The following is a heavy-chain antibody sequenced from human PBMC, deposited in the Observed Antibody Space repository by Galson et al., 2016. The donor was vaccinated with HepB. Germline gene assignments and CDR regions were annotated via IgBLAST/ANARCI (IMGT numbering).Heavy chain of an antibody. V-gene: IGHV3-48*02. CDR1: GFTFNIYT. Sequence: SLRLSCAASGFTFNIYTMNWVRQAPGKGLEWVSYIRDSTTMYHADSVKGRFTISRDDAKNSLYLQMNSLRDDDTALYHCVRDYKYAFDIWGQGTMFTVSS. J-gene: IGHJ3*02. CDR3: VRDYKYAFDI. D-gene: IGHD5-24*01. CDR2: IRDSTTM.